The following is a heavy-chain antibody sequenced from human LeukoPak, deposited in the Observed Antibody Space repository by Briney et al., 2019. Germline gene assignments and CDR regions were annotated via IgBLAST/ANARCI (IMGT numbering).Heavy chain of an antibody. CDR3: AKDQVSLWFGELLQNFDY. Sequence: GGSLRLSCAASGFTFSSYWMSWVRQAPGKGLEWVANIKKDGSENYYVDSVKGRFTISRDNAKKSLYLQMKSLRAEDTAVYYCAKDQVSLWFGELLQNFDYWGQGTLVTVSS. J-gene: IGHJ4*02. V-gene: IGHV3-7*03. D-gene: IGHD3-10*01. CDR1: GFTFSSYW. CDR2: IKKDGSEN.